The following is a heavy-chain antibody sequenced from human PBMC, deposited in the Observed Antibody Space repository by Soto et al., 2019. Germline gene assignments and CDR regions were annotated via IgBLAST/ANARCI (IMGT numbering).Heavy chain of an antibody. CDR2: MNPNSGNT. D-gene: IGHD6-19*01. Sequence: ASVKVACKASGYTFTSYDINWVRQATGQGLEWMGWMNPNSGNTGYAQKFQGRVTMTRNTSISTAYMELSSLRSEDTAVYYRARGPPGSSGWNFQHWGQGTLVTVSS. CDR1: GYTFTSYD. V-gene: IGHV1-8*01. CDR3: ARGPPGSSGWNFQH. J-gene: IGHJ1*01.